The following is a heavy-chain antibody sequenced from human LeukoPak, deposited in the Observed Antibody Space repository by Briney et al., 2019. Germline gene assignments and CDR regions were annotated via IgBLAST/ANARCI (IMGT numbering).Heavy chain of an antibody. CDR1: GGSFSGYY. CDR2: INHSGST. CDR3: ARANAYYYDSSCHYF. V-gene: IGHV4-34*01. D-gene: IGHD3-22*01. Sequence: SETLSLTCAVYGGSFSGYYWSWIRQPPGKGLEWIGEINHSGSTNYNPSLKSRVTISVDTSKNQFSLKLSSVTAADTAVYYCARANAYYYDSSCHYFWGQGTLVTVSS. J-gene: IGHJ4*02.